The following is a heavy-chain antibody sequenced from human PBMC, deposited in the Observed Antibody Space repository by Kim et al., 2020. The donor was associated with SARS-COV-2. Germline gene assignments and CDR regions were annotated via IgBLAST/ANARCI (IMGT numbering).Heavy chain of an antibody. D-gene: IGHD2-21*02. CDR3: ARASVVTAIALDY. V-gene: IGHV1-69*01. J-gene: IGHJ4*02. Sequence: YPQKCQSRVTITADETTSTAYMELSSLRSEDTAVYYCARASVVTAIALDYWGQGTLVTVSS.